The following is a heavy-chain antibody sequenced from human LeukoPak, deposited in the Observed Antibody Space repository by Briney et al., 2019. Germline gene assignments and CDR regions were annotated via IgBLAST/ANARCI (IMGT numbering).Heavy chain of an antibody. Sequence: GTSVKVSCKASGYIFTGHYTNWVRQVPGQGLEWMGRINPKTGGTNYAQNFQGRVTMTRDTSISTTYMELSRLRPDDTAVYYCARVGDGLNDGFDIWGQGTMVTVSS. D-gene: IGHD5-24*01. CDR2: INPKTGGT. CDR3: ARVGDGLNDGFDI. CDR1: GYIFTGHY. V-gene: IGHV1-2*06. J-gene: IGHJ3*02.